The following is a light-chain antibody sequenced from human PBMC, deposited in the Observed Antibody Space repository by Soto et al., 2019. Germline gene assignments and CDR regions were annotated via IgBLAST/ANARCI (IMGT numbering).Light chain of an antibody. CDR2: EVS. CDR1: SSDVGGYNY. Sequence: QSALTQPASVSGSPGQSITISCTGTSSDVGGYNYVSWYQQHPGKAPKLMIYEVSNRPSGVSHRFSGSKSGNTASLTISGLQGEDEADYYCSSYTSSSTRVVFGGGTQLTVL. CDR3: SSYTSSSTRVV. J-gene: IGLJ2*01. V-gene: IGLV2-14*01.